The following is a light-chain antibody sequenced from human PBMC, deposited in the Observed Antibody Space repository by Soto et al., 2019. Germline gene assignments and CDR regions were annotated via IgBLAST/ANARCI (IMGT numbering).Light chain of an antibody. V-gene: IGKV3-20*01. J-gene: IGKJ1*01. CDR1: QSVSSSY. Sequence: IVLTQSPGTLSLSPGERATLSCRASQSVSSSYLAWYQQKPGQYPRLLIYGASSGATGIPDRFSGSGSGTDFTLTISRLEPEYFAVYYCQQYGSSPETFGQGTKVEIK. CDR3: QQYGSSPET. CDR2: GAS.